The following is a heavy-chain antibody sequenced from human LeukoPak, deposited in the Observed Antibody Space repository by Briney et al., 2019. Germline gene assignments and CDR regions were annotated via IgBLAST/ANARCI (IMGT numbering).Heavy chain of an antibody. J-gene: IGHJ4*02. V-gene: IGHV3-23*01. CDR2: TSGSGSRT. Sequence: GGSLRLSCANSRVTFNNYAMSWVRHAPGKRLEWVSGTSGSGSRTSYADSVTGRFTISRDNSKNTLYLQVKRLRAEDTAVYYCAKGMSISMIVIMFDNWGQGTLVTVSS. CDR3: AKGMSISMIVIMFDN. CDR1: RVTFNNYA. D-gene: IGHD3-22*01.